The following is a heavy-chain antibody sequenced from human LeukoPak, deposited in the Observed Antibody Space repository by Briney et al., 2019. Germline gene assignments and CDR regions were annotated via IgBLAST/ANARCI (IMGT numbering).Heavy chain of an antibody. CDR1: GYTFTGYY. V-gene: IGHV1-2*02. D-gene: IGHD3-3*01. J-gene: IGHJ6*03. CDR3: ARVSGDYDFWSGYYTDYYYYMDV. CDR2: INPNSGGT. Sequence: VSVKVSCKASGYTFTGYYMHWVRQAPGQGLEWMGWINPNSGGTNYAQKFQGRVTMTRDTSISTAYMELSRLRSDDTAVYYCARVSGDYDFWSGYYTDYYYYMDVWGKGTTVTVSS.